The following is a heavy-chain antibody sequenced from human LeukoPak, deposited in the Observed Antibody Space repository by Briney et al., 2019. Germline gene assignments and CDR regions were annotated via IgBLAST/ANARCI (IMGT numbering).Heavy chain of an antibody. Sequence: GGSLRLSCAASGFTFSDYYMSWIRHAPGKGLEWVANIKQDGSEKYYVDSVKGRFTISRDNAKNSLYLQMNSLRAEDTAVYYCARGRVDDYWGQGTLVTVSS. CDR1: GFTFSDYY. CDR3: ARGRVDDY. V-gene: IGHV3-7*03. J-gene: IGHJ4*02. CDR2: IKQDGSEK.